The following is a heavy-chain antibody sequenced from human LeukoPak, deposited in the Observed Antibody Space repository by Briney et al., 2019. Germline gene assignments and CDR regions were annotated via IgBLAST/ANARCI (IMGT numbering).Heavy chain of an antibody. J-gene: IGHJ4*02. D-gene: IGHD1-26*01. CDR3: AKVFRGELPPY. CDR2: MSGSGGSS. V-gene: IGHV3-23*01. Sequence: GESLRLSCTASRVSFNTYAMNWVRQAPGKGLEWVSSMSGSGGSSYSADSVKGRFTISRDSSKNTLYLQMNSLRAEDTAVYYCAKVFRGELPPYWGQGTLVTVSS. CDR1: RVSFNTYA.